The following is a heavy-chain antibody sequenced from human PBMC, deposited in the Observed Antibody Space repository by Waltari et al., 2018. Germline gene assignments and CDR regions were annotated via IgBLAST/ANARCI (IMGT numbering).Heavy chain of an antibody. Sequence: EVQLVESGGGLIQPGGSLRLSCAASGFTVSSNYMSWVRQAPGKGLEWVSVIYSGGSTYYADSVKGRFTISRDNSKNTLYLQMNSLSAEDTAVYYCAREGDGDANWFDPWGQGTLVTVSS. CDR1: GFTVSSNY. CDR3: AREGDGDANWFDP. CDR2: IYSGGST. J-gene: IGHJ5*02. V-gene: IGHV3-53*01. D-gene: IGHD4-17*01.